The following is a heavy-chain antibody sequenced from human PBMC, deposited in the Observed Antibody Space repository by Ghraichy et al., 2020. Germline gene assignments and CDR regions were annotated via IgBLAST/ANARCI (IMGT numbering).Heavy chain of an antibody. D-gene: IGHD6-6*01. CDR3: ASTIGAAARDFDY. J-gene: IGHJ4*02. V-gene: IGHV4-34*01. CDR1: GGSFSGYY. CDR2: INHSGST. Sequence: SETLSLTCAVYGGSFSGYYWSWIRQPPGKGLEWIGEINHSGSTNYNPSLKSRVTISVDTSKNQFSLKLSSVTAADTAVYYCASTIGAAARDFDYWGQGTLVTVSS.